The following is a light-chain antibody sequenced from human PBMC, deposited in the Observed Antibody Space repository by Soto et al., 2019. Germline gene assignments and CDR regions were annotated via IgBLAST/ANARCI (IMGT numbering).Light chain of an antibody. V-gene: IGKV1-5*03. CDR3: QQHNSYWT. CDR2: KAS. J-gene: IGKJ1*01. Sequence: DIQMTQSPSPLSASVGDRVTITCRASQSVSSWLAWYQQKPGKAPKLLIYKASSLESGVPSRFSGSGSGTEFSLTISSLQPDDFATYYCQQHNSYWTFGQGTKVDIK. CDR1: QSVSSW.